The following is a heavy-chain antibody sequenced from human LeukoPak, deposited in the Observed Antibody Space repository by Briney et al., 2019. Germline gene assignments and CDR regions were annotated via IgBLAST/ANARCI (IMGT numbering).Heavy chain of an antibody. CDR1: GFTFSSYS. Sequence: GGSLRLSCAASGFTFSSYSMNWVRQAPGKGLEWVSSISSSSSYIYYADSVKGRFTISRDNAKNSLYLQMNSLRAEDTAVYYCARDPLYCSGTSCYVSSYFDYWGQGTLVTVSS. CDR2: ISSSSSYI. D-gene: IGHD2-2*01. V-gene: IGHV3-21*01. J-gene: IGHJ4*02. CDR3: ARDPLYCSGTSCYVSSYFDY.